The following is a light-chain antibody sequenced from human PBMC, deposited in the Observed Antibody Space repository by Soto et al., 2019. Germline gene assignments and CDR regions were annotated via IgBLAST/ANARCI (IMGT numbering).Light chain of an antibody. CDR3: SSYTSSSTYV. Sequence: QSVLTQSASVSGSPGQSITISCTGTSSDVGGYNYVSWYQQHPGKAPELMIYEVSNRPSGVSNRFSGSKSGNTASLTISGLQAEDEADYYCSSYTSSSTYVFGTGTKVTVL. CDR2: EVS. CDR1: SSDVGGYNY. J-gene: IGLJ1*01. V-gene: IGLV2-14*01.